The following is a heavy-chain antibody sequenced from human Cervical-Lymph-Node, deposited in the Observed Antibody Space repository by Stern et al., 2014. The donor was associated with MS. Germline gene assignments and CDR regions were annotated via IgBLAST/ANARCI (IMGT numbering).Heavy chain of an antibody. CDR2: IRSGGSYI. D-gene: IGHD4-23*01. J-gene: IGHJ4*02. V-gene: IGHV3-21*05. CDR3: ARGRGGNYRYYFDY. Sequence: DVQLVESGGGLVKPGGSLRLSCAASGFTLSSHSMNGVRQAPGKGLEWVAYIRSGGSYIYYADSLKSRFTISRDTAKNTMYLQMNSLRSEDTAVYYCARGRGGNYRYYFDYWGQGTLVTVSS. CDR1: GFTLSSHS.